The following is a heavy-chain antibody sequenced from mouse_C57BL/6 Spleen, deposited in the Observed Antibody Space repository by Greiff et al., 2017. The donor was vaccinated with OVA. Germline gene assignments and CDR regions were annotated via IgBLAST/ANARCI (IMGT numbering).Heavy chain of an antibody. V-gene: IGHV10-1*01. Sequence: EVMLVESGGGLVQPKGSLKLSCAASGFSFNTYAMNWVRQAPGKGLEWVARIRSKSNNYATYYADSVKDRFTISRDDSESMLYLQMNNLKTEDTAMYYCVYDGTGGFAYWGQGTLVTVSA. CDR1: GFSFNTYA. CDR3: VYDGTGGFAY. CDR2: IRSKSNNYAT. J-gene: IGHJ3*01. D-gene: IGHD2-12*01.